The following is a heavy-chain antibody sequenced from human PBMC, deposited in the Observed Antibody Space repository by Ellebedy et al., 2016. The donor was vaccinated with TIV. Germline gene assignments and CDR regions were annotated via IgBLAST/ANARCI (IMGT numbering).Heavy chain of an antibody. CDR2: INAGNGNT. CDR1: GYSFITYF. D-gene: IGHD3-9*01. J-gene: IGHJ5*02. V-gene: IGHV1-3*01. Sequence: ALVKVSCKASGYSFITYFIHWVRQAPGQRLEWLGWINAGNGNTKYSQKFQGRVTITRDTSASTAYMELSSLRSEDTAVYYCARGADFDWLSWFDPWGQGTLVTVSS. CDR3: ARGADFDWLSWFDP.